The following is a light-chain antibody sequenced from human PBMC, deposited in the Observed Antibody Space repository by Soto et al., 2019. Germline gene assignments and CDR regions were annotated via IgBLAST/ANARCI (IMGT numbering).Light chain of an antibody. Sequence: EIVLTQSPVTLSLSPGERATLSCRASQSVSSYLAWYQQKPGQAPRLLIYDASNRATGIPARFSGSGSGTEFTLTISSLEPDDFAVYYCQQRSNWPSTFGDRTKVEIK. CDR1: QSVSSY. CDR2: DAS. J-gene: IGKJ4*01. CDR3: QQRSNWPST. V-gene: IGKV3-11*01.